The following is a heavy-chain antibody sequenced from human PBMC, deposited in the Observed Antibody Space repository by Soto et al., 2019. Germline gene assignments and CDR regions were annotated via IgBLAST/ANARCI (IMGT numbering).Heavy chain of an antibody. J-gene: IGHJ5*02. CDR2: IYYSGVT. Sequence: WTWIRQHPGKGLEWIGYIYYSGVTYYNPSLKSRVTISVDTSKNQFSLKLSSVTAVDTAMYYCARDLRGRGSGRFDPWGQGTLVTVSS. CDR3: ARDLRGRGSGRFDP. D-gene: IGHD3-10*01. V-gene: IGHV4-31*02.